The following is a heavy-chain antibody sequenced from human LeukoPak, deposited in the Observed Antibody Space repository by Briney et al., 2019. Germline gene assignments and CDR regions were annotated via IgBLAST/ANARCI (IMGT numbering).Heavy chain of an antibody. CDR2: ISASGAAR. J-gene: IGHJ4*02. Sequence: PGGSLRLSCAASGFTFNTYSMNWVRQAPGKGLEWISFISASGAARKYADSVKGRFTISRDNSKNTLYLQMNSLRAEDTAVYYCAKHTKGYSSSRFDYWGQGTLVTVSS. V-gene: IGHV3-23*01. D-gene: IGHD6-6*01. CDR3: AKHTKGYSSSRFDY. CDR1: GFTFNTYS.